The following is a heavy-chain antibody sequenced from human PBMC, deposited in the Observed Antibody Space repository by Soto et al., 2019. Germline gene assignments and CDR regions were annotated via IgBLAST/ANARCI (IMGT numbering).Heavy chain of an antibody. Sequence: SETLSLTCTFSVGSISSYYWSCIRHPPGKGLEWIGYIYYSGSTNYNPSLKSRVTISVDTSKNQFSLKLSSVTAADTAVYYCARETTTLVKVGAFDILGQGTMVNVSS. D-gene: IGHD4-17*01. V-gene: IGHV4-59*01. CDR3: ARETTTLVKVGAFDI. CDR2: IYYSGST. CDR1: VGSISSYY. J-gene: IGHJ3*02.